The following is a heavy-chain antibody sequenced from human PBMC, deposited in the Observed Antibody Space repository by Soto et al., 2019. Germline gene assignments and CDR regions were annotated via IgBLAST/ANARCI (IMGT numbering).Heavy chain of an antibody. CDR2: ISGHGGST. CDR1: GLIFSDFA. CDR3: AKDFDRGGWYYLDS. V-gene: IGHV3-23*01. D-gene: IGHD3-9*01. Sequence: EVQLLESGGGLVQPGGSLTLSCAASGLIFSDFAMTWVRQAPGKGLEWVSTISGHGGSTYFAAPIKGRFTISRDNSKNLLYLQMRSLRDEDTAKYYCAKDFDRGGWYYLDSWGQGTPVTVSS. J-gene: IGHJ4*02.